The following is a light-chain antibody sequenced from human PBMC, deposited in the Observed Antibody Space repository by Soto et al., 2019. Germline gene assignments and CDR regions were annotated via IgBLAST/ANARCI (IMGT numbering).Light chain of an antibody. J-gene: IGKJ1*01. CDR2: LGS. CDR1: QRLLHSNGYNY. CDR3: MQALQTPPT. V-gene: IGKV2-28*01. Sequence: IVMTQTPLSLPVTPGEPASSSCTPSQRLLHSNGYNYLDWYLQKPGQSPQLLIYLGSNRASGVPDRFSGSGSGTDFTLKISRVEAEDVGVYYCMQALQTPPTFGQGTKVDI.